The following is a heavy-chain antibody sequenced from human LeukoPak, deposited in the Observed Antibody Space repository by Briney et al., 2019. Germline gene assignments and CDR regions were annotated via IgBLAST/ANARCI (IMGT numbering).Heavy chain of an antibody. D-gene: IGHD5-18*01. V-gene: IGHV4-59*07. CDR3: ATRGYSYGNDAFDI. J-gene: IGHJ3*02. Sequence: SDTLSLTCTVSGRHISSYYWSWIRQPPGKGLEWIGYIYYSGSTNYNPSLKSRVTISVDTSKNQFSLKLSSVTAADTAVYYCATRGYSYGNDAFDIWGQWAMVTVSS. CDR1: GRHISSYY. CDR2: IYYSGST.